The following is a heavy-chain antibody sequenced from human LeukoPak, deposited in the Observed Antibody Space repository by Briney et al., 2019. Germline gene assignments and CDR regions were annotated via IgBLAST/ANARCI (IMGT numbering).Heavy chain of an antibody. D-gene: IGHD6-13*01. CDR2: INPNSGGT. J-gene: IGHJ4*02. CDR1: GYTFTGCY. CDR3: ARAASSSLTSFDY. V-gene: IGHV1-2*04. Sequence: ASVKVSCKASGYTFTGCYMHWVRQAPGQGLEWMGWINPNSGGTNYAQKFQGWVTMTRDTSISTAYMELSRLRSDDTAVYYCARAASSSLTSFDYWGQGTLVTVSS.